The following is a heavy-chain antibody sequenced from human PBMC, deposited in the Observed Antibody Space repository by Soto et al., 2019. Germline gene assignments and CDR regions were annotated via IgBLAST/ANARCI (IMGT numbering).Heavy chain of an antibody. J-gene: IGHJ4*02. V-gene: IGHV1-3*01. CDR1: GYTFTTNT. D-gene: IGHD3-22*01. CDR2: INAGSGNT. Sequence: GASVKVSCKASGYTFTTNTIHWVRQAPGQGLESMGWINAGSGNTKYSQRFQGRATFIRDTSASTAYMELSSLRSEDTAVYYCAREGGHYYDSSGYYPLDYWGQGTLVTVSS. CDR3: AREGGHYYDSSGYYPLDY.